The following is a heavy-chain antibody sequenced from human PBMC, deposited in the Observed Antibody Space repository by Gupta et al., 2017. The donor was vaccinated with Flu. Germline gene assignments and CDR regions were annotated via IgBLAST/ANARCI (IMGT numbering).Heavy chain of an antibody. Sequence: EVQLMESGGGLVQPGRSLRLSCAASGFVFDDYAMHWVRQRPGKGLEWVAGISWDSRKIGYAEYLRGRFTIFRNNAENFLFLQMNSLAAEDAAAYYCVKDIEAVGRALDHWGQGTLVTVSS. J-gene: IGHJ4*02. CDR1: GFVFDDYA. V-gene: IGHV3-9*01. CDR2: ISWDSRKI. D-gene: IGHD5-24*01. CDR3: VKDIEAVGRALDH.